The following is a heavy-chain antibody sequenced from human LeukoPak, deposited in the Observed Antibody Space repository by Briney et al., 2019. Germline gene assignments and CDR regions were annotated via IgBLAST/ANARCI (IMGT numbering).Heavy chain of an antibody. CDR3: AKGGGGRLIYYYYMDV. CDR2: ISYDGSNE. CDR1: GFTFSSYV. D-gene: IGHD3-16*01. V-gene: IGHV3-30*04. Sequence: GRSLRLSCAASGFTFSSYVMHWVRQAPGKGLEWVAIISYDGSNEYYADSVKGRFTISRDNAKNSLYLQMNSLRAEDMALYYCAKGGGGRLIYYYYMDVWDKGTTVTVSS. J-gene: IGHJ6*03.